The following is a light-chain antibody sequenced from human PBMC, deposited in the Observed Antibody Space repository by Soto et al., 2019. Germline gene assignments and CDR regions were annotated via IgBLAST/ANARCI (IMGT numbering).Light chain of an antibody. CDR1: QSVSSSY. Sequence: ESVLTHAPCSLALSPGERASLSCVASQSVSSSYLAWYQQKPGQAPRLLIYGASTRATGIPARFSGSGSGTEFTLTISSLQSEDFAVYYCQQYNNWPQTFGQGTKVDI. V-gene: IGKV3-15*01. CDR2: GAS. J-gene: IGKJ1*01. CDR3: QQYNNWPQT.